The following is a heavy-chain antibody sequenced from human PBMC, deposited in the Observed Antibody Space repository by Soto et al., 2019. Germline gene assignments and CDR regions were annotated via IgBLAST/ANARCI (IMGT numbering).Heavy chain of an antibody. CDR1: GSSTTNSFY. V-gene: IGHV4-38-2*02. CDR2: ISHTGRT. J-gene: IGHJ4*02. CDR3: ARDPANLALAVAYFDS. Sequence: PSETLSLTCRVSGSSTTNSFYWGWIRQSPEKGLEWIGSISHTGRTSYNPSLKSRVSISVDTSKNQFSLTLTSVTAADTAVYYCARDPANLALAVAYFDSWGQGTLVTVSS. D-gene: IGHD2-15*01.